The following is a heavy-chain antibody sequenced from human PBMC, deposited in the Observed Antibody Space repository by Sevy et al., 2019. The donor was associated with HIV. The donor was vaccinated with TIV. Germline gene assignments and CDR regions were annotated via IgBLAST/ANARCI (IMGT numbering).Heavy chain of an antibody. Sequence: GGSLRLSCAASGFTFSSYGMHWVRQAPGKGLEWVAIIWDDGSNKYYADFVKGRITISRENSKNTAYLQMNSLRAEDTAVYYCAKDGGGQQLVPFDYWGQGTLVTVSS. D-gene: IGHD6-13*01. CDR3: AKDGGGQQLVPFDY. V-gene: IGHV3-33*06. CDR2: IWDDGSNK. J-gene: IGHJ4*02. CDR1: GFTFSSYG.